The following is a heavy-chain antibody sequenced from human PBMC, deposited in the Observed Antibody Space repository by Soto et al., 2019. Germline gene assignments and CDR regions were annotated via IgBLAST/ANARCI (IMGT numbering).Heavy chain of an antibody. V-gene: IGHV3-30*03. Sequence: QPGGSLRLSCAASGFTFSSYGMHWVRQAPGKGLEWVAVISYDGSTIYYADSVKGRFTISRDNAKNSLYLQMNSLRAEDTAVYYCARDRKLAVAAPDAFDIWGQGTMVTVSS. CDR2: ISYDGSTI. CDR1: GFTFSSYG. D-gene: IGHD6-19*01. CDR3: ARDRKLAVAAPDAFDI. J-gene: IGHJ3*02.